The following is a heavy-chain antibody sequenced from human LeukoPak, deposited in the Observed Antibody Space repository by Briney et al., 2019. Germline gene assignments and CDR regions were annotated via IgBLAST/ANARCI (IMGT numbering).Heavy chain of an antibody. Sequence: GGSLRLSCAASGFTFSSYWMHWVRQAPGKGLVWVSRINSDGSSITYADSVKGRFTISRDNAKNTLYLQMNSLRVEDTAVYYCAREGRVSGYDFDCWGQRTLVTVSS. V-gene: IGHV3-74*03. J-gene: IGHJ4*02. CDR1: GFTFSSYW. D-gene: IGHD5-12*01. CDR2: INSDGSSI. CDR3: AREGRVSGYDFDC.